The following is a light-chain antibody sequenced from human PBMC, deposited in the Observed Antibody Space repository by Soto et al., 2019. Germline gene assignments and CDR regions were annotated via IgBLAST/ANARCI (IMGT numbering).Light chain of an antibody. CDR2: DVS. Sequence: QSALTQPPSASGSPGQSVAISCTGTNSDVGGYSYVSWYQQHPGKAPKLMIYDVSKRPSGVPDRFSGSKSGNTASLTVSGLAAEDEADYCCSSDARNSDILFGGGTKLTVL. V-gene: IGLV2-8*01. J-gene: IGLJ2*01. CDR1: NSDVGGYSY. CDR3: SSDARNSDIL.